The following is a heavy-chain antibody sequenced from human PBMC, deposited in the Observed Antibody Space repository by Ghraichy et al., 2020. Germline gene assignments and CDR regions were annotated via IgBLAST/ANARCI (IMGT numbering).Heavy chain of an antibody. CDR1: GFTFSIYA. J-gene: IGHJ4*02. CDR3: AKGRVEPAIASYDS. V-gene: IGHV3-23*01. Sequence: LSLTCAASGFTFSIYAMTWVRQAPGKGPEWVSSITSGGDATYYADSVTGRFTISRDNSKNTLSLQMNSLRAEDTAVYYCAKGRVEPAIASYDSWCQGTLVTVSS. CDR2: ITSGGDAT. D-gene: IGHD2-21*02.